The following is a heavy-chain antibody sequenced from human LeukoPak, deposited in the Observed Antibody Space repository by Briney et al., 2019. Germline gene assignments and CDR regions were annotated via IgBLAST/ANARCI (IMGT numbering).Heavy chain of an antibody. CDR3: ARAVPSTYYYDSSGYPDY. D-gene: IGHD3-22*01. Sequence: PGESLRLSCAGSGFTFRNHAMTWIRQAPGKGLEWVSTITGNGGSTYYADSVKGRFTISRDNAKNSLYLQMNSLRAEDTAVYYCARAVPSTYYYDSSGYPDYWGQGTLVTVSS. CDR1: GFTFRNHA. V-gene: IGHV3-23*01. J-gene: IGHJ4*02. CDR2: ITGNGGST.